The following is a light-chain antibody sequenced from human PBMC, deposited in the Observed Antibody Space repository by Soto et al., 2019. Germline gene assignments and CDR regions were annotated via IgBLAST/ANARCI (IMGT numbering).Light chain of an antibody. CDR2: AVS. V-gene: IGKV3-20*01. CDR1: QSITSNY. Sequence: EIVLTQSPGTLSLSPGERATLSCRASQSITSNYLAWDHQKPGQAPRLLVYAVSGRPNGIPDRFSGSGSGTDFTLPISRLEPDDCALYLCQQYGRSPYNFGQGPQLEIK. CDR3: QQYGRSPYN. J-gene: IGKJ2*01.